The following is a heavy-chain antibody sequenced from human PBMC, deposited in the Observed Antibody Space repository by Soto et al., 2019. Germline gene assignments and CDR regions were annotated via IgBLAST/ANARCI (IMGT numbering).Heavy chain of an antibody. D-gene: IGHD3-10*01. J-gene: IGHJ4*02. CDR2: ISGSGSNT. CDR1: GFTSSSYA. V-gene: IGHV3-23*01. CDR3: ARGVAGGSYF. Sequence: GGSLRLSCAASGFTSSSYAMSWVRQAPGKGLEWVSAISGSGSNTYYADSVKGRFTISRDNSKNTLFLQMNSLRAEDTAVYYCARGVAGGSYFWGQGTLVTVSS.